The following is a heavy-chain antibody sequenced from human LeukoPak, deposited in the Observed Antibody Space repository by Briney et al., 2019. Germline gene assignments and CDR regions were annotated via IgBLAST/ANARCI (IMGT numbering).Heavy chain of an antibody. Sequence: SETLSLTCTVSGGSVSSGSYYWSWIRQPPGKGLEWIGYIYYSGSTNYNPSLKSRVTISVDTSKNQFSLKLSSVTAAGTAVYYCARGASSWYGGYCDYWGQGTLVTVSS. D-gene: IGHD6-13*01. J-gene: IGHJ4*02. V-gene: IGHV4-61*01. CDR2: IYYSGST. CDR1: GGSVSSGSYY. CDR3: ARGASSWYGGYCDY.